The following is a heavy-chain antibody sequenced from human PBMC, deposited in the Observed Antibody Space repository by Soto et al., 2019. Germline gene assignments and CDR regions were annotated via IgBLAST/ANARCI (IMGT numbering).Heavy chain of an antibody. CDR1: GFTFASIA. D-gene: IGHD2-8*01. CDR2: VTSGGNT. Sequence: GGSLRLSCAASGFTFASIALAWVRQAPGKGLEWVSGVTSGGNTYYADSVKGRFTISRDTSKNTAYLQMSSLRAEDTAVYYCVKDFNGDVDYWGQGTLVTVSS. CDR3: VKDFNGDVDY. V-gene: IGHV3-23*01. J-gene: IGHJ4*02.